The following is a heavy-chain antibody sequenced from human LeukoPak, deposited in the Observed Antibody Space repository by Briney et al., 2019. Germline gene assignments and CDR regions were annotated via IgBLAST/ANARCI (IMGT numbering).Heavy chain of an antibody. V-gene: IGHV3-23*05. CDR3: AGDLHYYVAVDV. CDR2: IGSDNKP. CDR1: GFTFSAYA. J-gene: IGHJ6*02. Sequence: PGGSLRLSCEASGFTFSAYAMTWVRQAPGKGLEWVSSIGSDNKPHYSESVKGRFAISRDNSKNTLFLQLHNLRVEDTALYYCAGDLHYYVAVDVWGQGTTVTVSS. D-gene: IGHD3-10*02.